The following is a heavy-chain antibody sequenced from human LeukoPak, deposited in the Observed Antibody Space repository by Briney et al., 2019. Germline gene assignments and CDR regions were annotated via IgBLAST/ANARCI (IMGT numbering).Heavy chain of an antibody. J-gene: IGHJ5*02. Sequence: SQTLSLTCTVSGGSISSDNYYWTWIRQPAGKGLEWIGRIYASGSANYNPSLKSRVTISVDTSKNQFSLKLNSVTAADTAMYYCARDVGSSWFSIWFDPWGQGTLVTVSS. V-gene: IGHV4-61*02. CDR3: ARDVGSSWFSIWFDP. CDR2: IYASGSA. D-gene: IGHD6-13*01. CDR1: GGSISSDNYY.